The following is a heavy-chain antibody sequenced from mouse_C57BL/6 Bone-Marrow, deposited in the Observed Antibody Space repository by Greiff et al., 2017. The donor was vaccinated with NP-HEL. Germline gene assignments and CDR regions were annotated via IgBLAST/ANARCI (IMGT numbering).Heavy chain of an antibody. CDR1: GYTFTSYD. CDR2: IYPRDGST. Sequence: QVQLQQSGPELVKPGASVKLSCKASGYTFTSYDINWVKQRPGQGLEWIGWIYPRDGSTKYNEKFKGKATLTVDTSSSTAYMELHSLTSEDSAVYFCARPPLYDGYYFAWFAYWGQGTLVTVSA. J-gene: IGHJ3*01. V-gene: IGHV1-85*01. D-gene: IGHD2-3*01. CDR3: ARPPLYDGYYFAWFAY.